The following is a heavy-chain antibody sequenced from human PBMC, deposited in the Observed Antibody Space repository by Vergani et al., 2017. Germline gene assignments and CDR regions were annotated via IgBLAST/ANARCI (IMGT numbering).Heavy chain of an antibody. CDR1: GYTFTGYY. V-gene: IGHV1-2*02. CDR2: INPNSGGT. D-gene: IGHD2-2*02. Sequence: QVQLVQSGAEVKKPGASVKVSCKASGYTFTGYYMHWVRQAPGQGLEWMGWINPNSGGTNYAQKFQGRVTMTRDTSISTAYMELSRLRSDDTAVYYCASGYSPAAIQYGLYNWFDPWGQGTLVTVSS. J-gene: IGHJ5*02. CDR3: ASGYSPAAIQYGLYNWFDP.